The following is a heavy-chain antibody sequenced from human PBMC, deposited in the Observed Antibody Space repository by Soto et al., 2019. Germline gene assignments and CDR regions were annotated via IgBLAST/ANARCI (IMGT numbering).Heavy chain of an antibody. V-gene: IGHV3-9*01. CDR1: GLSFGDYA. J-gene: IGHJ6*02. D-gene: IGHD2-8*02. CDR2: ISWKSGSI. Sequence: PGGSLLLSCAAAGLSFGDYAMHCVRQAPGKGLEWVSGISWKSGSIGYADSVKGRFTISRDNAKKSLYLQMNSLRAEDTALYYCAKSTGGTANGLDVWGQGTTVTVSS. CDR3: AKSTGGTANGLDV.